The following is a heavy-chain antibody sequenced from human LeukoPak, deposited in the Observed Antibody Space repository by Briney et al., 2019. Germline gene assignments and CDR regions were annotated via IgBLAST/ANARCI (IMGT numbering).Heavy chain of an antibody. J-gene: IGHJ4*02. CDR3: AKLSPKGVLRYFDWLFRGFDY. V-gene: IGHV3-30*18. Sequence: GGSLRLSCAASGFTFSSYGMRWVRQAPGKGLEWVAVISYDGSNKYYADSVKGRFTISRDNSKNTRYLQMNSLRAEDTAVYYCAKLSPKGVLRYFDWLFRGFDYWGQGTLVTVSS. CDR1: GFTFSSYG. CDR2: ISYDGSNK. D-gene: IGHD3-9*01.